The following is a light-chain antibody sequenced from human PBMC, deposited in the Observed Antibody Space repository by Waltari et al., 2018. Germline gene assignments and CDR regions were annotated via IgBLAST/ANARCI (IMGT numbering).Light chain of an antibody. CDR3: QQYYSTPYT. Sequence: DIVMTQSPDSLAVSLGERATIHCKSSQSLSHSSNNKNYLAWYQQRPGQPPKLLIYWTSTRESGVPDRFSGSGSGTDFTLTISSLQAEDVAVYYCQQYYSTPYTFGQGTKLEIK. CDR2: WTS. J-gene: IGKJ2*01. CDR1: QSLSHSSNNKNY. V-gene: IGKV4-1*01.